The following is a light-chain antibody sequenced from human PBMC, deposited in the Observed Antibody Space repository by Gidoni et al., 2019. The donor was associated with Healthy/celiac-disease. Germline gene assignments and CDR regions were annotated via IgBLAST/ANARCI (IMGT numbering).Light chain of an antibody. V-gene: IGLV6-57*01. CDR2: EDN. CDR3: QSYVSSYVV. Sequence: NFMLTQPHSVSESPGKTVTISCTRSSGSIASNYVQWYQQRPGSSPTTVIYEDNQRTSGVPHRFSGSIDSSSNSASLTISGLKTEDEADYYCQSYVSSYVVFGGGTKLTVL. J-gene: IGLJ2*01. CDR1: SGSIASNY.